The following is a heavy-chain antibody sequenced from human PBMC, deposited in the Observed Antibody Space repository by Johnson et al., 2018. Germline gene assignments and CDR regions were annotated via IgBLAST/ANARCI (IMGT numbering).Heavy chain of an antibody. D-gene: IGHD4-17*01. Sequence: EVQLVESGAEVQKPGESLKISCKGSGYSFTSYWIGWVRQMPGKGLEWMGIIYPGDSDPRYSPSFQAQVTITADKSTSTAYLQWSSLKASDTAMYYCARQTTAIDAFDIWGQGTMVTVSS. CDR2: IYPGDSDP. CDR3: ARQTTAIDAFDI. J-gene: IGHJ3*02. CDR1: GYSFTSYW. V-gene: IGHV5-51*01.